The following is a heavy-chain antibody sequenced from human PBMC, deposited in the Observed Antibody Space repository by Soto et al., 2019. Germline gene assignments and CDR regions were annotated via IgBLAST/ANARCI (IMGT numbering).Heavy chain of an antibody. CDR1: GFTFSSYN. CDR2: ISDSSGST. J-gene: IGHJ5*02. D-gene: IGHD6-19*01. Sequence: EVQLVESGGGLVQPGGSLRLSCAASGFTFSSYNMKWVRQAPGKGLEWVSYISDSSGSTYYAASVKGRFTISRDNAKNSLYLEMNSLGDEDTAVYYCARRLPRWLVIDLWGQGTLVTVSS. V-gene: IGHV3-48*02. CDR3: ARRLPRWLVIDL.